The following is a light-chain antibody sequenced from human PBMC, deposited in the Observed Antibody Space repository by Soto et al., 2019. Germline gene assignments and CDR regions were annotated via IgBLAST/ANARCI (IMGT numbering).Light chain of an antibody. CDR2: GAS. CDR1: QSVSSTY. V-gene: IGKV3-20*01. Sequence: EIVLTQSPGTLSLSPGERATLSCRASQSVSSTYLAWYQQKPGQAPRLLIYGASSRATGIPDRFSGSGSGTDFTLTISRLEPEDFAVYYCQQYGSSGWTFGHGTKVAIK. J-gene: IGKJ1*01. CDR3: QQYGSSGWT.